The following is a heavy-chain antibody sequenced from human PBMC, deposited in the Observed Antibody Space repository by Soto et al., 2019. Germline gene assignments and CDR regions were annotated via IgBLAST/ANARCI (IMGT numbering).Heavy chain of an antibody. D-gene: IGHD1-26*01. Sequence: PGGSLRLSCAASGLTFSSYAMHWVRQAPGKGLEWVAVISYDGSNKYYADSVKGRFTISRDNSKNTLYLQMNSLRAEDTAVYYCAREKSSLSRWELPLCGMDFWGQGTTVTVSS. J-gene: IGHJ6*02. CDR3: AREKSSLSRWELPLCGMDF. CDR1: GLTFSSYA. V-gene: IGHV3-30-3*01. CDR2: ISYDGSNK.